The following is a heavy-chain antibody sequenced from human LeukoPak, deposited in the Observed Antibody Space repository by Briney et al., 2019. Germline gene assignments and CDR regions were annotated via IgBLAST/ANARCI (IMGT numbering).Heavy chain of an antibody. J-gene: IGHJ2*01. Sequence: ASVKVSCKASGYTFTGYYMHWVRQAPGQGLEWMGWINPNSGSTNYAQKFQGRVTMTRDTSITTAYMELSRLSSDDTAVYYCARHPGKVTNDWYFDLWGRGTLVTVSS. CDR3: ARHPGKVTNDWYFDL. D-gene: IGHD4-23*01. CDR1: GYTFTGYY. CDR2: INPNSGST. V-gene: IGHV1-2*02.